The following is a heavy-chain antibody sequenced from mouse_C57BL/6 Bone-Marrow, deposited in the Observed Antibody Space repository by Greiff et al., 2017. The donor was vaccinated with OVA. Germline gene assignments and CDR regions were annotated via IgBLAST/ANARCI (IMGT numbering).Heavy chain of an antibody. D-gene: IGHD1-1*01. Sequence: EVQLQQSGPELVKPGASVKMSCKASGYTFTDYNMHWVKQSHGKSLEWIGYINPNNGGTSYNQKFKGKATLTVNKSSSTAYMELRSLTSEESAVYYCAREGTYYYGSLHYFDYWGQGTTLTVSS. V-gene: IGHV1-22*01. J-gene: IGHJ2*01. CDR3: AREGTYYYGSLHYFDY. CDR2: INPNNGGT. CDR1: GYTFTDYN.